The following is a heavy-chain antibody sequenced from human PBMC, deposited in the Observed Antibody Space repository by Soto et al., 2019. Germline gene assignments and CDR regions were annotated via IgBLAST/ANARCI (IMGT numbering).Heavy chain of an antibody. Sequence: PGGSLRLSCAASGFTFSSYAMHWVRQAPGKGLEWVAVISYDGSNKYYADSVKGRFTISRDNSKNTLYLQMNSLRAEDTAVYYCARGLYYDFWSGYYTAGYYYGMDVWGQGTTVTVSS. CDR1: GFTFSSYA. D-gene: IGHD3-3*01. J-gene: IGHJ6*01. CDR2: ISYDGSNK. CDR3: ARGLYYDFWSGYYTAGYYYGMDV. V-gene: IGHV3-30-3*01.